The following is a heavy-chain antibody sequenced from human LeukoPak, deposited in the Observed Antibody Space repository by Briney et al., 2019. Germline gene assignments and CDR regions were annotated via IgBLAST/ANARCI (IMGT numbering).Heavy chain of an antibody. D-gene: IGHD3-22*01. CDR3: ARSYSYVSSGHFDY. J-gene: IGHJ4*02. Sequence: KAGGSLRLSCAASGFTFSSSAMSWVRQAPGKGLEWVSVIYSGGSTYYADSVKGRFTISRDNSKNTLYLQMNSLRAEDTAVYYCARSYSYVSSGHFDYWGQGALVTVSS. CDR1: GFTFSSSA. V-gene: IGHV3-53*01. CDR2: IYSGGST.